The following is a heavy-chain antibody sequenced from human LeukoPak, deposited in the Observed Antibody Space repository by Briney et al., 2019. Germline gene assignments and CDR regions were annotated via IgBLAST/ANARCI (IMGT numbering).Heavy chain of an antibody. Sequence: RASETLSLTCTVSGGSISSHYWSWIRQPPGKGLEWIGYIYYSGSTNYNPSLRSRVTISVDTSKNQFSLKLSSVTAADTAMYYCARGEIRDGYNPPYFDYWGQGTLVTVSS. CDR3: ARGEIRDGYNPPYFDY. D-gene: IGHD5-24*01. CDR2: IYYSGST. CDR1: GGSISSHY. J-gene: IGHJ4*02. V-gene: IGHV4-59*11.